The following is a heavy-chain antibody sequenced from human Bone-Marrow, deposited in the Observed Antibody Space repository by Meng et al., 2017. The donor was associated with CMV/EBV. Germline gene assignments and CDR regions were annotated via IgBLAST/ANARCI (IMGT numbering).Heavy chain of an antibody. CDR1: DGSFSVYY. J-gene: IGHJ6*02. V-gene: IGHV4-34*01. CDR2: INHSGST. Sequence: GSLRLSCAVYDGSFSVYYWSWIRQPPGKGLEWIGEINHSGSTNYNPSLKSRVTISVDTSKNQFSLKLSSVTAADTAVYYCARDPILLWFGELPINVMYYYYYGMDVWGQGTTVTVSS. D-gene: IGHD3-10*01. CDR3: ARDPILLWFGELPINVMYYYYYGMDV.